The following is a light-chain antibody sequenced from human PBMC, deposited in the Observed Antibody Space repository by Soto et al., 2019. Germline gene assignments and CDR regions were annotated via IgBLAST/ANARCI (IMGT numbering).Light chain of an antibody. CDR1: QSVSSSY. Sequence: EIVLTQSPGTLSLSPGERATLSCRASQSVSSSYLAWYQQKPGQAPRLLIYGASSRATGIPDWFSGSGSETDFTRTISTLEPEDFAVDYCQQYGSSSWTFGQGTKLEIK. V-gene: IGKV3-20*01. CDR2: GAS. J-gene: IGKJ1*01. CDR3: QQYGSSSWT.